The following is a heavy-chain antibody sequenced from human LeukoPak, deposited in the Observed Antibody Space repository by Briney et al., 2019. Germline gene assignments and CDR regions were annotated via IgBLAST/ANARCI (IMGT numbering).Heavy chain of an antibody. CDR2: ISGSGGST. CDR1: GFTFSSYA. CDR3: AKANNYYDSGAYSDF. V-gene: IGHV3-23*01. J-gene: IGHJ4*02. D-gene: IGHD3-22*01. Sequence: PGGSLRLSCAASGFTFSSYAMNWVRQTPGKRLEWVSVISGSGGSTNYADSVKGRFTISRDNSQNILYPQMSSLRAEDTAVYYCAKANNYYDSGAYSDFWGQGALVIVSS.